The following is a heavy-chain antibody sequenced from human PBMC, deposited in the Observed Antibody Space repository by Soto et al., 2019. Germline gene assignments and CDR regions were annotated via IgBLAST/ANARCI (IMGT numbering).Heavy chain of an antibody. CDR3: AKDLGKNQYYDILTGYYPSPNWFDP. Sequence: HPGGSLRLSCAASGFTFSSYGMHWVRQAPGKGLEWVAVISYDGSNKYYADYVKGRFTISRDNSKNTLYLQMNSLRAEDTAVYYCAKDLGKNQYYDILTGYYPSPNWFDPWGQGTLVTVSS. J-gene: IGHJ5*02. D-gene: IGHD3-9*01. V-gene: IGHV3-30*18. CDR1: GFTFSSYG. CDR2: ISYDGSNK.